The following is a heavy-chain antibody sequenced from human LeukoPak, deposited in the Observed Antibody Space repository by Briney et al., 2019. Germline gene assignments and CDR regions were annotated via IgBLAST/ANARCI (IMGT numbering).Heavy chain of an antibody. CDR2: IYPDDSDT. CDR3: ARSGRLGYCSGGSCFRWDY. J-gene: IGHJ4*02. Sequence: GESLKISCKVSGYSFTNYWIGWVRQMPGKGLEWMGIIYPDDSDTRYSPSFQGQVTISADKSISTAYLQWSSLKASDTAMYYCARSGRLGYCSGGSCFRWDYWGQGTLVTVSS. V-gene: IGHV5-51*01. D-gene: IGHD2-15*01. CDR1: GYSFTNYW.